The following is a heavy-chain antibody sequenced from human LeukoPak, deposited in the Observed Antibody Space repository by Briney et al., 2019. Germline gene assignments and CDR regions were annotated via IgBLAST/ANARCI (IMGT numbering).Heavy chain of an antibody. Sequence: GGSLRLSCAASGFTFSSYWMHWVRQAPGKGLVWVSRSNSDGSTTTYADSVKGRFTISRDNSKNTLYLQMNRLRAEDTAMYYCARQPSGYSNLDYWGQGTLVTVSS. CDR3: ARQPSGYSNLDY. D-gene: IGHD3-22*01. CDR2: SNSDGSTT. J-gene: IGHJ4*02. V-gene: IGHV3-74*01. CDR1: GFTFSSYW.